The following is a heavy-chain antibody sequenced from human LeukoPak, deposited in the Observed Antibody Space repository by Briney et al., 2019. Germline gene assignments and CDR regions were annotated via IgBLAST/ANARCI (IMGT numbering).Heavy chain of an antibody. D-gene: IGHD1-26*01. CDR3: ARGSPARASPLDY. J-gene: IGHJ4*02. V-gene: IGHV4-59*08. CDR2: IYYNGNT. Sequence: PGGSLRLPCGASGFTFRSYEMNWIRQPPGKGLEWVGSIYYNGNTNQNPSLKSRLTMSLDTSKSQFSLKLTSATAADTAMYYCARGSPARASPLDYWGQRTLVTVSS. CDR1: GFTFRSYE.